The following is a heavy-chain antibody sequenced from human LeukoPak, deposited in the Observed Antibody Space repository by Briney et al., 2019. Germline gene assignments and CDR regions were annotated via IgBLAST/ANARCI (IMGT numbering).Heavy chain of an antibody. J-gene: IGHJ4*02. Sequence: GGSLRLSCAASGFTFSSYSMNWVRQAPGKGLEWVAYFAGSDTTKYYADSVKGRFTISRDNAKNSLYLQMNSLRAEDTALYYCTTLGYHLDSWGQGTLVTVSS. CDR3: TTLGYHLDS. D-gene: IGHD3-22*01. CDR1: GFTFSSYS. V-gene: IGHV3-48*04. CDR2: FAGSDTTK.